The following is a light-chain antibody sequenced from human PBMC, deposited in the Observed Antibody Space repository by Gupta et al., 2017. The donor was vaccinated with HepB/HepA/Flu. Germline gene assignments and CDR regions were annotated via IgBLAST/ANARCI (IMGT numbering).Light chain of an antibody. CDR1: KLGDKY. CDR3: QAWDSSTAPV. Sequence: SYELTQPPSVSVSPGQTASITCSGDKLGDKYACWYQQKPGQSPVLVIYQDSKRPSGIPERLSGSNSGNTATLTISGTQAMDEADYYCQAWDSSTAPVFGGGTKLTVL. V-gene: IGLV3-1*01. CDR2: QDS. J-gene: IGLJ2*01.